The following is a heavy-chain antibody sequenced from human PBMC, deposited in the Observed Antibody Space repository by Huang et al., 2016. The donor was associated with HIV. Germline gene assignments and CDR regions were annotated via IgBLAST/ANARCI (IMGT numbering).Heavy chain of an antibody. Sequence: VESGGGLVQPGGSLRLSCAASGFPFNKYSMNWVRQAPGKGLGWVAYIGAGCSPIYYADSVKGRFTISRDNGKKLTSLEMNSLRAEDTAVYFCARVAYSYGMHWGQGTLVTVSS. J-gene: IGHJ4*02. V-gene: IGHV3-48*01. D-gene: IGHD5-18*01. CDR2: IGAGCSPI. CDR1: GFPFNKYS. CDR3: ARVAYSYGMH.